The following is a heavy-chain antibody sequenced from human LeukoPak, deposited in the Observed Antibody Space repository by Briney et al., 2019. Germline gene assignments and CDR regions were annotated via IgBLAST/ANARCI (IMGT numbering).Heavy chain of an antibody. Sequence: GGSLRLSCAASGVIFNTSDMNWVRQAPGKGLEWVSVLSGSGGGAYYADSVKGRFTISRDNSKNTLYLQMNSLRAEDTAVYYCAGDGLFPSGYYFDYWGQGTLVTVSS. CDR1: GVIFNTSD. V-gene: IGHV3-23*01. J-gene: IGHJ4*02. D-gene: IGHD2-21*01. CDR3: AGDGLFPSGYYFDY. CDR2: LSGSGGGA.